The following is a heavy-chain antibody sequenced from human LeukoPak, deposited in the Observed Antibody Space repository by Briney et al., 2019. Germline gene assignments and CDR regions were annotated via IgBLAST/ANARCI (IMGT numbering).Heavy chain of an antibody. V-gene: IGHV1-2*02. CDR3: ARGNNYGSGSLFYG. J-gene: IGHJ4*02. D-gene: IGHD3-10*01. CDR1: GYTFTSYA. Sequence: ASVKVSCKASGYTFTSYAMNWVRQAPGQGLEWMGWIDPSTGGTNYAQNFQGRVTMTRDTSTTTVYMELSSLKSDDTAVYHCARGNNYGSGSLFYGWGQGTLVTVSS. CDR2: IDPSTGGT.